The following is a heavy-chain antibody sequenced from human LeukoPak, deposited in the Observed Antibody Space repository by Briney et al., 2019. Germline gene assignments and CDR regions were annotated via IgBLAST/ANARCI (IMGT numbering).Heavy chain of an antibody. CDR1: GFTFSNYG. CDR2: IRYDGSYK. Sequence: PGGSLRLSCAASGFTFSNYGMHWVRQAPGKGLEWVTYIRYDGSYKSYADSVKGRFTISRDNSKSTLYLQVNSLRAEDTAVYYCARNNSGPFDPWGQGTLVTVSS. V-gene: IGHV3-30*02. CDR3: ARNNSGPFDP. D-gene: IGHD6-25*01. J-gene: IGHJ5*02.